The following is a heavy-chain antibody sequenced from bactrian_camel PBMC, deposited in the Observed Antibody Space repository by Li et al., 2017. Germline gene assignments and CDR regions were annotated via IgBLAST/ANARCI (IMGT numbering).Heavy chain of an antibody. CDR3: SSLYNRY. J-gene: IGHJ4*01. CDR1: GFTFDDAH. Sequence: HVQLVESGGGSVQPGETLRLSCTASGFTFDDAHMAWYRQAPGNECELIASRTSDGATNYANSVKGRFTISQDNAKNTLYLQLNSLKTEDTAKYFCSSLYNRYWGQGTQVTVS. V-gene: IGHV3S53*01. CDR2: RTSDGAT.